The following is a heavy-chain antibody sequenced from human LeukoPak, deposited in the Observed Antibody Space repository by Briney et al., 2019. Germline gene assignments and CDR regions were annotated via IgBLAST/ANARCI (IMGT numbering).Heavy chain of an antibody. CDR2: INPNSGDT. D-gene: IGHD2-15*01. V-gene: IGHV1-2*02. CDR1: GYTFSNYI. J-gene: IGHJ4*02. CDR3: AIQRPPKDEFYY. Sequence: AASVKVSCKASGYTFSNYIIHWVRQAPGQELEWMEWINPNSGDTNYAQKFQGRLTMKRDTSISTAYMELSRLRSDDTAVYYCAIQRPPKDEFYYWGQGGMVSVSS.